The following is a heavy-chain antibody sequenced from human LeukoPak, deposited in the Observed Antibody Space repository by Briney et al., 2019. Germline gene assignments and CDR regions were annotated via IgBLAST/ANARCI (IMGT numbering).Heavy chain of an antibody. J-gene: IGHJ5*02. V-gene: IGHV3-23*01. D-gene: IGHD3-22*01. CDR2: ISGSGGST. CDR3: ARGGWLLPIP. Sequence: LSLTCAASGFTFSSYAMSWVRQAPGKGLEWVSAISGSGGSTYYADSVKGRFTISRDNSKNTLYLQMNSLRAEDTAIYYCARGGWLLPIPWGQGTLVTVSS. CDR1: GFTFSSYA.